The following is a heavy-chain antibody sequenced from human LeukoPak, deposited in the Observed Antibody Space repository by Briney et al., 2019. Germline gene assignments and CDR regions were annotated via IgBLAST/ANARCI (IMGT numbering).Heavy chain of an antibody. J-gene: IGHJ6*03. CDR2: MNPNSGNT. CDR3: ARGRRLRGNYYYYMDV. CDR1: GYTFTSYD. V-gene: IGHV1-8*01. D-gene: IGHD4-17*01. Sequence: GASVKVSCKASGYTFTSYDINWVRQATGQGLEWMGWMNPNSGNTGYAQKFQGRVTMTRNTSISTAYMELSSLRSEDTAVYYCARGRRLRGNYYYYMDVWGKGTMVTVSS.